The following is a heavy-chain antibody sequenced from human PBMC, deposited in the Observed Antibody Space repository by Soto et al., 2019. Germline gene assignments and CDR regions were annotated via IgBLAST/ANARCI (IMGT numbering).Heavy chain of an antibody. CDR1: GGTFSSYT. CDR2: IIPIFGTA. D-gene: IGHD4-17*01. CDR3: AADYGDYAYGMDV. V-gene: IGHV1-69*13. J-gene: IGHJ6*02. Sequence: SVKVSCKASGGTFSSYTISWVRQDPGQGLEWMGGIIPIFGTANYAQKFQGRVTITADESTSTAYMELSSLRSEDTAVYYCAADYGDYAYGMDVWGQGTTVTVSS.